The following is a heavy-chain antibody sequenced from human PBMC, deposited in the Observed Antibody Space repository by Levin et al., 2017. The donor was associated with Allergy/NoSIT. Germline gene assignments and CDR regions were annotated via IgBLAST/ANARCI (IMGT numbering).Heavy chain of an antibody. CDR1: GFTFSIYW. Sequence: LSLTCAASGFTFSIYWMSWVRQAPGKGLEWVATIKQDGSEKYYVDSVKGRFTISRDNAKNSLYLQMNSLRAEDTATYYCARFGPNFGELSSANFDYWGQGTLVTVSS. CDR2: IKQDGSEK. V-gene: IGHV3-7*01. J-gene: IGHJ4*02. CDR3: ARFGPNFGELSSANFDY. D-gene: IGHD3-10*01.